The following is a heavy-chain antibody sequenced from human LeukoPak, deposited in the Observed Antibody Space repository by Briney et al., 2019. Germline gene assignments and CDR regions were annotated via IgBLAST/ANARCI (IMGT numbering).Heavy chain of an antibody. D-gene: IGHD4-17*01. J-gene: IGHJ4*02. CDR1: GFTVSSNY. CDR3: ARDSLNGDYAFDY. V-gene: IGHV3-66*01. CDR2: IYSGGST. Sequence: GGSLRLSCAASGFTVSSNYMSWVRQAPGKGLEWVSVIYSGGSTYYADSVKGRFTISRDNSKNTLYLQMNSLRAEDTAVYYCARDSLNGDYAFDYWSQGTLVTVSS.